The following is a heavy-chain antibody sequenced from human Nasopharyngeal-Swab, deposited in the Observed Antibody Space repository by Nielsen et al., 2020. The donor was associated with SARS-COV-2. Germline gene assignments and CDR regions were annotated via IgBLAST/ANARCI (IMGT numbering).Heavy chain of an antibody. CDR3: AKVYYYDSSGYYYTPYYFDY. Sequence: GESLKISCAASGFTFSSYAMSWVRQAPGKGLEWVSAISGSGGSKYYADSVKGRFTISRDNSKNTLYLQMNSLRAEDTAVYYCAKVYYYDSSGYYYTPYYFDYWGQGTLVTVSS. CDR1: GFTFSSYA. V-gene: IGHV3-23*01. D-gene: IGHD3-22*01. CDR2: ISGSGGSK. J-gene: IGHJ4*02.